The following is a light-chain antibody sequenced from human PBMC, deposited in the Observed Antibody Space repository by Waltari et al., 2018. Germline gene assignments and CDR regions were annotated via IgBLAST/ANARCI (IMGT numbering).Light chain of an antibody. CDR2: EVT. CDR3: HSHATSITSVI. Sequence: QSALTQPASVSGSPGQSITISCTGTTSDVGNYNLVSWYQQHPGKPPKLIIYEVTKRPSGVSKRFSGSKSGNTASLTISGLQADDEADYYCHSHATSITSVIFGGGTKLTVI. V-gene: IGLV2-23*02. J-gene: IGLJ2*01. CDR1: TSDVGNYNL.